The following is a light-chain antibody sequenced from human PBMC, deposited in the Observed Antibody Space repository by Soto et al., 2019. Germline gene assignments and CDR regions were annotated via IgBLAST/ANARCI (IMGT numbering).Light chain of an antibody. CDR2: GAS. J-gene: IGKJ1*01. CDR1: QSVSSSY. V-gene: IGKV3-20*01. Sequence: EIVLTQSPGTLSLSPGERATLSCRASQSVSSSYLAWYQQKPGQAPRLLIYGASSRATGIPDRFSGSGSGKDFTLSISRREPEDVDVYYCQQYGSSLTWTFGHGTKVEIK. CDR3: QQYGSSLTWT.